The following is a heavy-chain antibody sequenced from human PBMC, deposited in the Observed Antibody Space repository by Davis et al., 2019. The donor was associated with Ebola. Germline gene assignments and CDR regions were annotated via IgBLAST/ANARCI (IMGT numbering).Heavy chain of an antibody. CDR3: ARDRSQWELLTYGMDV. CDR2: MSGSGGST. J-gene: IGHJ6*04. V-gene: IGHV3-23*01. CDR1: VITFSSYA. Sequence: GGSLRLSCTDSVITFSSYAMTWVRQAPGKGLEWVSAMSGSGGSTYYADSVKGRFTISRDNSKKTLYLQMNSLRAEDTAVYYCARDRSQWELLTYGMDVWGKGTTVTVSS. D-gene: IGHD1-26*01.